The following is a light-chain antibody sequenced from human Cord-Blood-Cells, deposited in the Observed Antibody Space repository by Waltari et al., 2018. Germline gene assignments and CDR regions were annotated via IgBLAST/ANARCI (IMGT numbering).Light chain of an antibody. J-gene: IGKJ1*01. CDR2: KAS. V-gene: IGKV1-5*03. Sequence: DIQMTQSPSTLSASVGDRVTITCRASQSISSWLAWYQQKPGKAPKLLNYKASSLESGVPSRFSGSGSGTEFTLTISSQQPDDFATYYCQQYNSYSTFGQGTKVEIK. CDR3: QQYNSYST. CDR1: QSISSW.